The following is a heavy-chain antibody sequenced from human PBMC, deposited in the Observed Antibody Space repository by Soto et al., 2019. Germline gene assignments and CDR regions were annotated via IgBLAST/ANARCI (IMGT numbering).Heavy chain of an antibody. J-gene: IGHJ5*02. V-gene: IGHV4-31*03. D-gene: IGHD3-3*01. CDR2: IYYSGST. CDR3: SRAPIFGVVNWFDP. CDR1: GGSISSGGYY. Sequence: SETLSLTCTVSGGSISSGGYYWSWIRQHPGKGLEWIGYIYYSGSTYYNPSLKSRFTISVDTSKNQFSLKLSSVTAADTAVYYCSRAPIFGVVNWFDPWGQGTLVPVSS.